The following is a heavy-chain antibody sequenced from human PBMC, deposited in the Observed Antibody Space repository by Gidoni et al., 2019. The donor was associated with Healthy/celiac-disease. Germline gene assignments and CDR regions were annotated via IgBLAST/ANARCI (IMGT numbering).Heavy chain of an antibody. CDR2: IYHSGST. CDR1: GGSISSSNW. D-gene: IGHD2-2*01. V-gene: IGHV4-4*02. CDR3: ARLRYCSSTSCYAGGDFDY. Sequence: QVQLQESGPGLVKPSGTLSLTCAVSGGSISSSNWWSWVRQPPGKGLEWIGEIYHSGSTNYNPSLKSRVTISVDKSKNQFSLKLSSVTAADTAVYYCARLRYCSSTSCYAGGDFDYWGQGTLVTVSS. J-gene: IGHJ4*02.